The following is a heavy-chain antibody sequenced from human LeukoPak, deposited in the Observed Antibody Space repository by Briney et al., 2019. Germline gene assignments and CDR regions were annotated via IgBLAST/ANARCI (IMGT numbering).Heavy chain of an antibody. D-gene: IGHD3-10*01. CDR1: GFTFSSYAM. V-gene: IGHV4-4*02. J-gene: IGHJ4*02. Sequence: GVLRLSCAASGFTFSSYAMSWVRQPPGKGLEWIGEIYHSGSTNYNPSLKSRVTISVDKSKNQFSLKLSSVTAADTAVYYCAREMVRGVIDYWGQGTLVTVSS. CDR2: IYHSGST. CDR3: AREMVRGVIDY.